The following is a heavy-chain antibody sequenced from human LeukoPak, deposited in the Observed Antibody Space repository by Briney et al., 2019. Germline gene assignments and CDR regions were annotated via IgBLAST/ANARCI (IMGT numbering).Heavy chain of an antibody. CDR2: IYYSGST. CDR3: ARRHSISWWRWFDP. Sequence: SETLSLTCTVSGGSISSSSYYWGWIRQPPGKGLEWIGSIYYSGSTYYNPSLESRVTISVDTSKNQFPLKLSSVTAADTAVYYCARRHSISWWRWFDPWGQGTLVTVSS. D-gene: IGHD6-13*01. CDR1: GGSISSSSYY. J-gene: IGHJ5*02. V-gene: IGHV4-39*01.